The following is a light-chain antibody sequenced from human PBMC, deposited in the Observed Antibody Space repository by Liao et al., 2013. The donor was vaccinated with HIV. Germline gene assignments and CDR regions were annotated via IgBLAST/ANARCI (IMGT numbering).Light chain of an antibody. J-gene: IGLJ2*01. Sequence: SYDLTQPPSVSVSPGQTASITCSGDRLGDKYTCWYQQKPGQSPLLVIYKDSKRPSGIPERFSGSQSGNTATLTISGTQTLDEADYYCQTWDSSNMIFGGGTEADRP. V-gene: IGLV3-1*01. CDR2: KDS. CDR3: QTWDSSNMI. CDR1: RLGDKY.